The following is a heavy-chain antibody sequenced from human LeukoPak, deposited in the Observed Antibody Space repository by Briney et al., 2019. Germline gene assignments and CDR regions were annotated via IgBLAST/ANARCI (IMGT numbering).Heavy chain of an antibody. J-gene: IGHJ4*02. V-gene: IGHV4-30-4*01. Sequence: SETLSLTCTVSGGSINSGDYYWSWVRQSPGKGLEWIGCVYHSGSASYNPSLKSRLTISIDTSKNQFYLKLNSVTAADTAVYYCARGQGHTGYWGQGTLVTVSS. CDR1: GGSINSGDYY. CDR3: ARGQGHTGY. CDR2: VYHSGSA.